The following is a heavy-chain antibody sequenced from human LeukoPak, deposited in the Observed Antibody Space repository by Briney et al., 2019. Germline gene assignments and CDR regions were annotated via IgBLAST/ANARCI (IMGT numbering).Heavy chain of an antibody. CDR2: IIPIFGTA. V-gene: IGHV1-69*13. J-gene: IGHJ3*02. D-gene: IGHD6-13*01. CDR3: AGAEDSSSWPNGAFDI. Sequence: GASVKVSCKASGGTFSSYAISWVRQAPGQGLEWMGGIIPIFGTANYAQKFQGRVTITADESTSTAYMELSSLRSEDTAVYYCAGAEDSSSWPNGAFDIWGQGTMVTVSS. CDR1: GGTFSSYA.